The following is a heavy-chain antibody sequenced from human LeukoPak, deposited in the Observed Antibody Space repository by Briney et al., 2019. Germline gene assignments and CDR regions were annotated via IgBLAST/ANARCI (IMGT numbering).Heavy chain of an antibody. CDR3: ARVRRDTSGWYDDV. CDR1: RFTFRNFG. V-gene: IGHV3-33*01. Sequence: GRSLRLSCTAPRFTFRNFGMHWVRQAPGKGLEWVAVIWYDGSEKYYADSVKGRFTISRDNSKNTLYLQMNSLRAEDTAIYYCARVRRDTSGWYDDVWGQGTTVIVSS. J-gene: IGHJ6*02. D-gene: IGHD6-19*01. CDR2: IWYDGSEK.